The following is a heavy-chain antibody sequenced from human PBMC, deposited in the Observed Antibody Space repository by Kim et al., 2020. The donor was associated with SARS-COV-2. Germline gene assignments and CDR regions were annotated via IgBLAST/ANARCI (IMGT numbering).Heavy chain of an antibody. V-gene: IGHV5-51*01. CDR2: IYPGDSDT. CDR3: ARSLRGWDYYYYGMDV. D-gene: IGHD3-16*01. CDR1: GYSFTSYW. J-gene: IGHJ6*02. Sequence: GESLKISCKGSGYSFTSYWIGWVRQMPGKGLEWMGIIYPGDSDTRYSPSFQGQVTISADKSISTAYLQWSSLKASDTAMYYCARSLRGWDYYYYGMDVWGQGTTVTVSS.